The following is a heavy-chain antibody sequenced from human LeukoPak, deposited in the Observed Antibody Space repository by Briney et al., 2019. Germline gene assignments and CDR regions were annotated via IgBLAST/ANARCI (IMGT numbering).Heavy chain of an antibody. CDR2: IKQDGSEK. Sequence: GGSLRLSCAASGFTFRAYWMSWVRQAPGKGLEWVANIKQDGSEKYYVDSVRGRFTISRDNAKNSLYLQMNSLRVEDTAVYYCARPHSAYELSFDPWGQGTLVTVSS. D-gene: IGHD3-22*01. J-gene: IGHJ5*02. V-gene: IGHV3-7*01. CDR3: ARPHSAYELSFDP. CDR1: GFTFRAYW.